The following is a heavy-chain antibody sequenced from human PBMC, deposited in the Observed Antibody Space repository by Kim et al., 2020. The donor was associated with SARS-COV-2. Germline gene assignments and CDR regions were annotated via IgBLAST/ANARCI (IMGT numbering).Heavy chain of an antibody. J-gene: IGHJ4*02. CDR1: GFTFSNAW. D-gene: IGHD6-13*01. V-gene: IGHV3-15*01. CDR2: IKSKTDGGTT. CDR3: TTDPVSIAADLDY. Sequence: GGSLRLSCAASGFTFSNAWMSWVRQAPGKGLEWVGRIKSKTDGGTTDYAAPVKGRFTISGDDSKNTLYLQMNSLKTEDTAVYYCTTDPVSIAADLDYWGQGTLVTVSS.